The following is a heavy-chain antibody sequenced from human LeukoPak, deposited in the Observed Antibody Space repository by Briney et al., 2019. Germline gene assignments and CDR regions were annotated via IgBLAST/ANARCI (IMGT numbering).Heavy chain of an antibody. CDR2: ISYDGSNK. CDR3: ARGLAAAFDY. J-gene: IGHJ4*02. D-gene: IGHD6-13*01. CDR1: GFTFSSYA. Sequence: GGSLRLFCAASGFTFSSYAMHWVRQAPGKGLEWVAIISYDGSNKYYADSVKGRFTISRDNSKNTLYLQMNSLRAEDTAVYYCARGLAAAFDYWGQGALVTVSS. V-gene: IGHV3-30-3*01.